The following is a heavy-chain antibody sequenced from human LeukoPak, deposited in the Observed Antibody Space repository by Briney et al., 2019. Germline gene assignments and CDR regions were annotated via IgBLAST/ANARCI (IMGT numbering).Heavy chain of an antibody. V-gene: IGHV1-46*01. D-gene: IGHD3-10*01. CDR3: ARGPSITMVRGGQWYYYMDV. CDR1: RYTFPSYY. Sequence: ASVKVSCKASRYTFPSYYIHWVRQAPGQGLESRGLINPSGGSRNYAQKSEGRVTMTRDTSTSTVYMELSSLRSEDTAVYYCARGPSITMVRGGQWYYYMDVWGKGTTVTISS. CDR2: INPSGGSR. J-gene: IGHJ6*03.